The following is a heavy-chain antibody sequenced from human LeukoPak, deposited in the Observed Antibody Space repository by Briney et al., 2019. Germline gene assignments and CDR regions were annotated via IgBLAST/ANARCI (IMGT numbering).Heavy chain of an antibody. CDR3: ARGPDY. V-gene: IGHV3-66*01. CDR2: IYSGGTT. Sequence: GGSLRLSCTASGFTFNSYAMSWVRQAPGKGLEWVSVIYSGGTTYYADSVKGRFTISRDNSKNTLYLQMNSLRAEDTAVYYCARGPDYWGQGTLVTVSS. CDR1: GFTFNSYA. J-gene: IGHJ4*02.